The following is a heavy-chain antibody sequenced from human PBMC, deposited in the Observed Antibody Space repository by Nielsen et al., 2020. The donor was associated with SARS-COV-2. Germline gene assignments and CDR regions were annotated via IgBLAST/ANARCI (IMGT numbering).Heavy chain of an antibody. V-gene: IGHV3-21*01. D-gene: IGHD2-8*01. CDR2: ISASGSYK. J-gene: IGHJ4*02. CDR3: ATDQYCPNGICSSGGRDY. CDR1: GLTFSTYS. Sequence: GESLKISCAASGLTFSTYSIMWVRQAPGKGLEWVSHISASGSYKYYADSVKGRFTISRDNAKNSVYLQMNSLRAEDTAVYYCATDQYCPNGICSSGGRDYWGQGTLVAVPS.